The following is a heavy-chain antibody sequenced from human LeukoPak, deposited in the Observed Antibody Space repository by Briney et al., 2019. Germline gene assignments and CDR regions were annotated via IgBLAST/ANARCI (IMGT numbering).Heavy chain of an antibody. V-gene: IGHV3-7*01. J-gene: IGHJ6*02. CDR3: ARDLPSLNWNYDYYYYGMDV. CDR2: IKQDGSAK. D-gene: IGHD1-7*01. Sequence: GGSLRLSCAASGFTFSDYWMHWVRQAPGKGLEWVANIKQDGSAKYYVDSVKGRFTISRDNAKNSLYLQMNSLRAEDTAVYYCARDLPSLNWNYDYYYYGMDVWGQGTTVTVSS. CDR1: GFTFSDYW.